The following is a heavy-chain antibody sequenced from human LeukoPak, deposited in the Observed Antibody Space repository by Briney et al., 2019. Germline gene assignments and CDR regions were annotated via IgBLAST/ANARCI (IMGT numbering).Heavy chain of an antibody. CDR3: AKATDY. CDR1: GFTFSSYG. CDR2: ISYDGSNK. V-gene: IGHV3-30*18. J-gene: IGHJ4*02. Sequence: GGSLRLSCAASGFTFSSYGMHWVRQAPGKGLEWVAVISYDGSNKYYADSVKGRFTISRDNSKNTLYLQMNSLRAEDTAVYYCAKATDYWGQGTLVTVSS.